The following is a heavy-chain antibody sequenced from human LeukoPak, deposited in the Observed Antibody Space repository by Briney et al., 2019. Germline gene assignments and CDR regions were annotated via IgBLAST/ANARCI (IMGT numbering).Heavy chain of an antibody. CDR1: GGSFSGYY. CDR3: ARRKGSSSWYRIYFDY. J-gene: IGHJ4*02. D-gene: IGHD6-13*01. Sequence: SETLSLTCAVYGGSFSGYYWSWIRQPPGKGLEWIGEINHSGSTNYNPSLKGRVTISVDTSKNQFSLKLSSVTAADTAVYYCARRKGSSSWYRIYFDYWAQGTLVTVSS. V-gene: IGHV4-34*01. CDR2: INHSGST.